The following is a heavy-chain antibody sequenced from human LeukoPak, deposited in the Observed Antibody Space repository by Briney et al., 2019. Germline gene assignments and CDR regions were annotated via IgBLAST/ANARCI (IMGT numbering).Heavy chain of an antibody. V-gene: IGHV4-30-4*01. Sequence: SQTLSLTCTVSGGSISSGDYYWSWIRQPPGKGLEWIGYIYYSGTTYYNPSLQSRVTMSVDTSKNQFSLKLSSVTAVDTAVYYCARKENVYYYFDYWGQGTLVTVSS. CDR3: ARKENVYYYFDY. J-gene: IGHJ4*02. D-gene: IGHD3-10*01. CDR1: GGSISSGDYY. CDR2: IYYSGTT.